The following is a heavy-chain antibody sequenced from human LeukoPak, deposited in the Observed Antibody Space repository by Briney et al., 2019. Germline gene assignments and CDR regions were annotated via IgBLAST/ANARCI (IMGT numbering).Heavy chain of an antibody. Sequence: PSETLSLTCTVSGGSISSGSYYWSWIRQPAGKGLEWIGRIYTSGSTNYNPSLKSRVTISVDTSKNQFSLKLSSVTAADTAVYYCARGFRGGYNYWGQGTLVTVSS. CDR2: IYTSGST. D-gene: IGHD5-24*01. J-gene: IGHJ4*02. V-gene: IGHV4-61*02. CDR1: GGSISSGSYY. CDR3: ARGFRGGYNY.